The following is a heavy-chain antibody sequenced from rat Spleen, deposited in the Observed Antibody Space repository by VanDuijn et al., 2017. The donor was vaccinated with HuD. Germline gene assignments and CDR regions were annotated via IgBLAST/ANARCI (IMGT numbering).Heavy chain of an antibody. J-gene: IGHJ4*01. Sequence: EVQLVESGGGLVQPGRSLKLSCAASGFTFSDYAMAWVRQAPKTGLEWVATINSDGGFTYYRDSVKGRFTIARDNGKSTLYLEMDSLRSEDMATYHSARHGLPGYGVMDAWGQGASVTVSS. CDR3: ARHGLPGYGVMDA. D-gene: IGHD1-4*01. CDR1: GFTFSDYA. V-gene: IGHV5-29*01. CDR2: INSDGGFT.